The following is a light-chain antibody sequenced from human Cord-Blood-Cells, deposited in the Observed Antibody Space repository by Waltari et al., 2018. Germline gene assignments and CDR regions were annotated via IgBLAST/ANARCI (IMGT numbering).Light chain of an antibody. J-gene: IGLJ1*01. V-gene: IGLV2-14*01. Sequence: QSALTQPASVSGSPGQSITISCTGTSSDVGGYNYVSWYQQHPGKAPKLMIYDVSKRPSGVSNRFSGSNSGNTASLTISGLQAEDEADYYCSSYTSSRYVFGTGTKVTVL. CDR1: SSDVGGYNY. CDR2: DVS. CDR3: SSYTSSRYV.